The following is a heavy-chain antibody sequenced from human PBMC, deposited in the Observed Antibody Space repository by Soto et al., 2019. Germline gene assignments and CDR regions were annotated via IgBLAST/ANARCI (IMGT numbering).Heavy chain of an antibody. J-gene: IGHJ6*02. V-gene: IGHV6-1*01. CDR3: VRARYCSGGSCYYGVDV. CDR1: GDSVSSNSAA. Sequence: SQTLSLTCAISGDSVSSNSAAWNWIRQSPSRGLEWLGRTYYRSKWYSEYAPSVKSRISINPDTSKNQVSLQVKSVTPEDTAVYYCVRARYCSGGSCYYGVDVWGQGTTVTVSS. CDR2: TYYRSKWYS. D-gene: IGHD2-15*01.